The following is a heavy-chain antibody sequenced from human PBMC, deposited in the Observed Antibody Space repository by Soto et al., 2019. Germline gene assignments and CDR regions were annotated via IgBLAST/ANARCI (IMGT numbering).Heavy chain of an antibody. Sequence: QVQLQESGPGLVKPSETLSLTCTVSGGSISSYYWSWIRQPPGKGLEWIGYTYYSGSTNYNPSLKSRVTISVDTSKTQFSLKLSSVTAADTAVYYCARVEYSDGTGLGRNEYFQHWGQGTLVTVSS. CDR2: TYYSGST. V-gene: IGHV4-59*12. CDR1: GGSISSYY. J-gene: IGHJ1*01. D-gene: IGHD5-18*01. CDR3: ARVEYSDGTGLGRNEYFQH.